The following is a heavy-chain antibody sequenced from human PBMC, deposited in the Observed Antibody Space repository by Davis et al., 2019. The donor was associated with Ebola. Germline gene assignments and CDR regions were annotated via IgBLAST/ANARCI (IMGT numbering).Heavy chain of an antibody. J-gene: IGHJ2*01. Sequence: GGSLRLSCAASGFSFSTYGMHWVRQAPGKGLEWVAVISYEGSNEYYADSVKGRFTISRDNSKNTLYVQMNSLRAEDTAVYYCAKEKTTVTTFWYFDLWGRGTLVTVSS. CDR1: GFSFSTYG. CDR3: AKEKTTVTTFWYFDL. D-gene: IGHD4-17*01. CDR2: ISYEGSNE. V-gene: IGHV3-30*18.